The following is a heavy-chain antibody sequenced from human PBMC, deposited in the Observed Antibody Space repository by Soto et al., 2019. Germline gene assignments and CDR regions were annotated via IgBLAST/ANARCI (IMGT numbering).Heavy chain of an antibody. CDR3: AREAYSSSGFDY. D-gene: IGHD6-6*01. J-gene: IGHJ4*02. V-gene: IGHV4-30-4*01. CDR2: IYYSGST. Sequence: QVQLQESGPGLVKPSQTLSLTCTVSGGSISSSDYYWSWIRQPPGKGLEWIGYIYYSGSTYYNPSTKSRITISVDTSKNQCSLKLTSVTAADTAVYSCAREAYSSSGFDYWGQGTLVTVSS. CDR1: GGSISSSDYY.